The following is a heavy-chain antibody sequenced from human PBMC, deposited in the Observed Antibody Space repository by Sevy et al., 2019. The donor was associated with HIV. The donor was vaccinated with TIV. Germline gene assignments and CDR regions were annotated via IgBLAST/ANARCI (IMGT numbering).Heavy chain of an antibody. CDR1: GFTFSSYA. Sequence: GGSLRLSCAASGFTFSSYAMHWVRQAPGKGLEWVAVISYDGSNKYYADSVKGRFTISRENSKNRLYLQMNSLRAEETAVYYCARDRYYGSGSYYTFDYWGQGTLVTVSS. J-gene: IGHJ4*02. CDR2: ISYDGSNK. D-gene: IGHD3-10*01. CDR3: ARDRYYGSGSYYTFDY. V-gene: IGHV3-30-3*01.